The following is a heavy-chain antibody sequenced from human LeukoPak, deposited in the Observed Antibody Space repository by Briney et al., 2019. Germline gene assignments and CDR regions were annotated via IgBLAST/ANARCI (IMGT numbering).Heavy chain of an antibody. D-gene: IGHD1-14*01. J-gene: IGHJ3*02. CDR2: IYHSGST. V-gene: IGHV4-30-2*01. Sequence: PSQTLSLTCAVSGGSISSGGYSWSWIRQPPGKGLEWIGYIYHSGSTYYNPSLKSRVTISVDRSKNQFSLKLSSVTAADTAVYYCARVSLITPSAFDIWGQGTMVTVSS. CDR3: ARVSLITPSAFDI. CDR1: GGSISSGGYS.